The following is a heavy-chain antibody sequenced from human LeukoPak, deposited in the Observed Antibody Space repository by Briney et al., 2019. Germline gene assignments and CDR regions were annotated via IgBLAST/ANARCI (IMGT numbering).Heavy chain of an antibody. J-gene: IGHJ4*02. Sequence: GGSLRLSCAASGFTFSDYYMSWIRQAPGKGLEWVSYISSSGSTIYYADSVKGRFTIPRDNAKNSLYLQMNSLRAEDTAVYYCARDRDPYCSSTSCYTPDYWGQGTLVTVSS. CDR1: GFTFSDYY. D-gene: IGHD2-2*02. CDR2: ISSSGSTI. CDR3: ARDRDPYCSSTSCYTPDY. V-gene: IGHV3-11*01.